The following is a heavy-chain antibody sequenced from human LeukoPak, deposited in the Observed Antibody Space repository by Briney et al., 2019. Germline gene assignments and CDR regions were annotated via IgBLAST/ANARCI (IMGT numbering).Heavy chain of an antibody. CDR1: GFTFSNDA. D-gene: IGHD3-22*01. CDR3: AKGAYYYDDALDI. Sequence: GGSLRLSCGASGFTFSNDAMSWVRQAPGKGLGWVSFITNSGDSAYYADSVKGRFTVSRDNSKNTLYLQMNRLRAEDTAVYYCAKGAYYYDDALDIWGQGTMVTVSS. V-gene: IGHV3-23*01. J-gene: IGHJ3*02. CDR2: ITNSGDSA.